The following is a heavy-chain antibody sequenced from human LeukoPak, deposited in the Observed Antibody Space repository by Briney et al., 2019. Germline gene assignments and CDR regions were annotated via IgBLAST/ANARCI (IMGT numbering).Heavy chain of an antibody. D-gene: IGHD4-23*01. CDR2: IYSGGNT. J-gene: IGHJ4*02. Sequence: PGGSLRLSCAASGFTVSSNYMSWVRQAPGKGLEWVSVIYSGGNTYYADSVKGRFTISRDNSKNTLYLQMNSLRAEDTAVYYCARLDHDCGGTYDYWGQGTLVTVSS. V-gene: IGHV3-53*01. CDR1: GFTVSSNY. CDR3: ARLDHDCGGTYDY.